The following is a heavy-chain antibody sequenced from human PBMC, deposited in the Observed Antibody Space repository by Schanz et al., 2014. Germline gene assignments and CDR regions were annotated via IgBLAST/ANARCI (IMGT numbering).Heavy chain of an antibody. CDR2: VSSRSDEI. V-gene: IGHV3-23*04. D-gene: IGHD3-10*01. CDR1: TFTFDHYA. Sequence: VRLVESGGGVVQPGRSLRLSCSASTFTFDHYAMTWVRQAPGKGLEWVAAVSSRSDEIKYADSVRGRFTISRDNSRSTMYLQMNSLRAEDTAVYYCARIGGSVFDYWAQGTLVTVSS. J-gene: IGHJ4*02. CDR3: ARIGGSVFDY.